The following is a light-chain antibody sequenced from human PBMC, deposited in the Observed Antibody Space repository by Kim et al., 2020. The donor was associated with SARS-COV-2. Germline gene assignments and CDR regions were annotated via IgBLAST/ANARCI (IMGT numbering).Light chain of an antibody. V-gene: IGKV1-33*01. CDR3: QQYDNLPIT. CDR1: QDISNY. J-gene: IGKJ5*01. Sequence: ASIRDRVTITCQASQDISNYLKWYQQKPGRAPKLLIYDASNLETGVPSRFSGRGSGTDFTFTISSLQPEDIATYYCQQYDNLPITFGRGTRLEIK. CDR2: DAS.